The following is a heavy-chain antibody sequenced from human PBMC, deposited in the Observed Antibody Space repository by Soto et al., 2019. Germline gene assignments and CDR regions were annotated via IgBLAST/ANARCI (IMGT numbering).Heavy chain of an antibody. V-gene: IGHV3-30-3*01. J-gene: IGHJ4*02. CDR3: ATEGDDETRYTYGYSYYFDY. CDR2: ISYDGSNK. Sequence: GGSLRLSCAASGFTFSSYAMHWVRQAPGKGLEWVAVISYDGSNKYYADSVKGRFTISRDNSKNTLYLQMNSLRAEDTAVYYCATEGDDETRYTYGYSYYFDYWGQGTLVTVSS. CDR1: GFTFSSYA. D-gene: IGHD5-18*01.